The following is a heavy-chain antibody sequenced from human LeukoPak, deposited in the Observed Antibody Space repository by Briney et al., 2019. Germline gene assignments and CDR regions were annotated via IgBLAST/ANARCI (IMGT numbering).Heavy chain of an antibody. CDR1: GFTFSTYS. D-gene: IGHD6-19*01. CDR3: AKDVVPDSGWDLDH. V-gene: IGHV3-23*01. J-gene: IGHJ4*02. CDR2: IYGSGERT. Sequence: PGGSLRLSCAASGFTFSTYSMTWVRQAPGKGLEWLSSIYGSGERTFYADSVRGRFTVSRDNSKNTLYLEMNSLRAEDTAVYFCAKDVVPDSGWDLDHWGQGTLVTVSS.